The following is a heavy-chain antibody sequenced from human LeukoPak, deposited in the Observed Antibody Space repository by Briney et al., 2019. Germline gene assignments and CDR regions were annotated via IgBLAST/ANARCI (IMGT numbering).Heavy chain of an antibody. J-gene: IGHJ4*02. D-gene: IGHD6-13*01. Sequence: PSQTLSLTCTVSGGSISSGSYYWSWIRQPAGKGLEWIGRIYTSGSTNYIPSLKSRVTISVDTSKNQFSLKLSSVTAADTAVYYCARSVTSQQLGYDYWGQGTLVTVSS. CDR2: IYTSGST. CDR3: ARSVTSQQLGYDY. CDR1: GGSISSGSYY. V-gene: IGHV4-61*02.